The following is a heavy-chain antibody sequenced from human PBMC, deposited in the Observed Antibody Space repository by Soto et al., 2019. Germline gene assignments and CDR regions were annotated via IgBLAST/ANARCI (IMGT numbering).Heavy chain of an antibody. CDR3: AGGGGGRWYSGDY. D-gene: IGHD6-13*01. J-gene: IGHJ4*02. CDR1: GYTFNNYH. Sequence: QVQLVQSGAEVKKPGASVKVSCKASGYTFNNYHIHWVRQATGQGLEWMGWMNPNSGDTGYAQKFQGRVTMTRDTSITAAYMELGGLGTEDTAGYYGAGGGGGRWYSGDYWGQGTLVTVSS. CDR2: MNPNSGDT. V-gene: IGHV1-8*01.